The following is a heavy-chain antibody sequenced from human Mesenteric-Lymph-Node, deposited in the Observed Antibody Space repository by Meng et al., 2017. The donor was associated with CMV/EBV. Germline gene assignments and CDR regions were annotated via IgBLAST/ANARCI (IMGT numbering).Heavy chain of an antibody. V-gene: IGHV3-48*01. CDR1: GFTFSDYG. D-gene: IGHD3-10*01. CDR3: AKDRGSSYYYYGMDV. Sequence: GESLKISCTGPGFTFSDYGMNWVRQAPGKGLEWVSYITTTSSTIYYADSVKGRFTISRDNSKNTLYLQMNSLRAEDTAVYNCAKDRGSSYYYYGMDVWGQGTTVTVSS. J-gene: IGHJ6*02. CDR2: ITTTSSTI.